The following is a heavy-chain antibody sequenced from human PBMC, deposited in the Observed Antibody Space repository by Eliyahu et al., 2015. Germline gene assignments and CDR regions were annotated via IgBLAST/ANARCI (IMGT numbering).Heavy chain of an antibody. V-gene: IGHV4-61*02. CDR1: GGSISSVYYY. Sequence: QMQLQESGPGLVNPSETLSLTCTVSGGSISSVYYYWSWIRQPAGKGLEWIGGIYNHGDTNYHPSLKSRLTISVDTSKNQFSLKVSSVTAADTAVYYCAGGEASAAAVDHWGQGILVTVSS. D-gene: IGHD2-21*01. J-gene: IGHJ4*02. CDR2: IYNHGDT. CDR3: AGGEASAAAVDH.